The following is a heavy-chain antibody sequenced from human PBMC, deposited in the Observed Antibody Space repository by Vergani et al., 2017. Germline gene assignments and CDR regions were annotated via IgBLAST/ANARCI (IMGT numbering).Heavy chain of an antibody. Sequence: QVQLVQSGAEVKKPGSSVKVSCKASGGTFSSYAISWVRQAPGQGLEWMGRIIPIFGTAHYAQKFQGRVTITADKSTSTAYMELSSLRYEDTAGYYWARRWGAGYDQGPSWDAFDIWGQGPMVTVSS. V-gene: IGHV1-69*14. CDR1: GGTFSSYA. J-gene: IGHJ3*02. D-gene: IGHD3-9*01. CDR3: ARRWGAGYDQGPSWDAFDI. CDR2: IIPIFGTA.